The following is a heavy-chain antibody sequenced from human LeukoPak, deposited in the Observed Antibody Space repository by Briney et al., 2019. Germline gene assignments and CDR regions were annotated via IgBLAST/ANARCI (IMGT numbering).Heavy chain of an antibody. V-gene: IGHV5-51*01. CDR1: GYSFTSYW. CDR3: ARRGAFWSTLYYFDY. D-gene: IGHD3-3*01. J-gene: IGHJ4*02. CDR2: IYPGDSDT. Sequence: GESLKISCKGSGYSFTSYWIGWVRQMPGKGLEGMGIIYPGDSDTRYSPSFQGQVTISADKSISTAYLQWSSLKASDTAMYYCARRGAFWSTLYYFDYWGQGTLVTVSS.